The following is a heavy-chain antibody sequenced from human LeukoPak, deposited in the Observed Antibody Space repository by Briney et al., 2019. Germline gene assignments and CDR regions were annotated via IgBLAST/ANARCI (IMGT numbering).Heavy chain of an antibody. CDR2: ISYDGSNK. CDR1: GFTYSSYA. CDR3: ARDPEGTAMYYFDY. D-gene: IGHD5-18*01. V-gene: IGHV3-30-3*01. Sequence: PGRSLRLSCAASGFTYSSYAMHWVRQAPGKGLEWVAVISYDGSNKYYADSVKGRFTISRDNSKNTLYLQMNSLRAEDTAVYYCARDPEGTAMYYFDYWGQGTLVTVSS. J-gene: IGHJ4*02.